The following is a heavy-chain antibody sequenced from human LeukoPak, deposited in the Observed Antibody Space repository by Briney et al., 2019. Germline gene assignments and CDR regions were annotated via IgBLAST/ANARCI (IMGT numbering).Heavy chain of an antibody. V-gene: IGHV1-2*02. Sequence: ASVKVSCNASGYTFTGYYMHWVRQAPGQGLEWMGWINPNSGGTNYAQKFQGRVTMTRDTSISTAYMELSRLRSDDTAVYYCARGDYGDALVDPWGQGTLVTVSS. CDR1: GYTFTGYY. J-gene: IGHJ5*02. D-gene: IGHD4-17*01. CDR2: INPNSGGT. CDR3: ARGDYGDALVDP.